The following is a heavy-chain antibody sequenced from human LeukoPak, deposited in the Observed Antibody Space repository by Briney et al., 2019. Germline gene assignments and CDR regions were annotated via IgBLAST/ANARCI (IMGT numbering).Heavy chain of an antibody. CDR3: ARELRDYDFWSGKDYYYGMDV. CDR1: GYTFTSYG. J-gene: IGHJ6*02. D-gene: IGHD3-3*01. V-gene: IGHV1-18*01. CDR2: ISAYNGNT. Sequence: ASVKVSCKASGYTFTSYGISWVRPAPGQGLEWMGWISAYNGNTNYAQKLQGRVTMTTDTSTSTAYMELRSLRSDDTAVYYCARELRDYDFWSGKDYYYGMDVWGQGTTVTVSS.